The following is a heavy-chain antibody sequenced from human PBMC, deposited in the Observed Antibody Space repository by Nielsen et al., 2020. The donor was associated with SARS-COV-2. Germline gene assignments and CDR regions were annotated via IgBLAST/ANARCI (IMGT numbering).Heavy chain of an antibody. D-gene: IGHD3-9*01. CDR2: IKQDGSEK. CDR1: GFTFSSYW. CDR3: ARDPHEEAYYDILTGYYSSYMDV. V-gene: IGHV3-7*01. J-gene: IGHJ6*03. Sequence: GESLKISCAASGFTFSSYWMSWVRQAPGKGLEWVANIKQDGSEKYYVDSVKGRFTISRDNAKNSLYLQMNSLRAEDTAVYYCARDPHEEAYYDILTGYYSSYMDVWGKGTTVTVSS.